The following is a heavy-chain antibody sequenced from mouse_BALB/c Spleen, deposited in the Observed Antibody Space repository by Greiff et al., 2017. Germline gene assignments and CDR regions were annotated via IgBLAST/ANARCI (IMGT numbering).Heavy chain of an antibody. Sequence: EVQLVESGGGLVQPGGSRKLSCAASGFTFSSFGMHWVRQAPEKGLEWVAYISSGSSTLYYADTVKGRFTISRDNSKNTLFLQMTSLRSEDTDMLYCARGSRTTGVAKAIGYWGQGTTVTVSA. D-gene: IGHD2-14*01. J-gene: IGHJ4*01. CDR1: GFTFSSFG. V-gene: IGHV5-17*02. CDR2: ISSGSSTL. CDR3: ARGSRTTGVAKAIGY.